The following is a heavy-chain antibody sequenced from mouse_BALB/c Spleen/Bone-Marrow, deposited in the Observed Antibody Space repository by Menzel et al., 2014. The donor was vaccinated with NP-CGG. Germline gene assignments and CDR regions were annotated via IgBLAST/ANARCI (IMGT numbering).Heavy chain of an antibody. CDR1: GYTFTNYY. J-gene: IGHJ3*01. D-gene: IGHD4-1*01. Sequence: VQLQQSGAELVKPGASVKLSCKASGYTFTNYYMYWVKQRPGQGLEWIGEINPRNGGTNFNEKFKRKATLTVDKSSSTAYMKLNSLTSEDSAAYYCTRFWDEAYWGQGTLVTVSA. CDR2: INPRNGGT. CDR3: TRFWDEAY. V-gene: IGHV1S81*02.